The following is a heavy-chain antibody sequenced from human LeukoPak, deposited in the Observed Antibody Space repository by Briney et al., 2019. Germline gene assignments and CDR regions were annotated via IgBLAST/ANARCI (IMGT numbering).Heavy chain of an antibody. V-gene: IGHV4-34*01. CDR3: ARGDGDIVVVPAAVTRFDY. D-gene: IGHD2-2*01. J-gene: IGHJ4*02. CDR2: INHSGST. Sequence: SETLSLTCAVYGGSFSGYYWSWIRQPPGKGLEWIGEINHSGSTNYNPSLKSRGTISVDTSKNQFSLELSAVTAADTAVYYCARGDGDIVVVPAAVTRFDYWGQGTLVTVSS. CDR1: GGSFSGYY.